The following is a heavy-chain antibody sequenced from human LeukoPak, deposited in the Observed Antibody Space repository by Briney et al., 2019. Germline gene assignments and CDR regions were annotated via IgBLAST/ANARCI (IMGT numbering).Heavy chain of an antibody. CDR2: INPNSGGT. CDR3: AREGYCSGGCCYPNWFDP. V-gene: IGHV1-2*02. Sequence: ASVKVSCKASGYTFTGYYMLWVRQAPGQGLEWMGWINPNSGGTNYAQKFQGRVTMTRDTSISTAYMELSRLRSDDTAVYYCAREGYCSGGCCYPNWFDPWGQGTLVTVSS. D-gene: IGHD2-15*01. CDR1: GYTFTGYY. J-gene: IGHJ5*02.